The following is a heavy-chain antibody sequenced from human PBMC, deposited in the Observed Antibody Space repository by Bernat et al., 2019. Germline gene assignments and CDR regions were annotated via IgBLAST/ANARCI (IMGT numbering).Heavy chain of an antibody. J-gene: IGHJ4*02. CDR1: GFSFGSYA. D-gene: IGHD5-12*01. CDR2: MSGVESRT. V-gene: IGHV3-23*01. CDR3: AKTPMFGAYEYYFDY. Sequence: EVQLLESGGGLVQPGGSLRLSCAASGFSFGSYAMGWVRQAPGRGLECVSGMSGVESRTYYADSVKGRFTISGDNSKNTLYLQMNSLGVEDTAVYYCAKTPMFGAYEYYFDYWGQGTLVTVSS.